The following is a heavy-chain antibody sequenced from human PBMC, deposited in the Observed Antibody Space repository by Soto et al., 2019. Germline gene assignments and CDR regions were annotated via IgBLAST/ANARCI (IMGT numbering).Heavy chain of an antibody. CDR3: ERIYSAACNWGVDY. Sequence: PWESLTLTCSISGFNVSLNYVTCVRQAPGKGLEWVSILNGGDDSFYADSGKGRFTISRDSSKNTLYLQMNSLRGEETAFYYCERIYSAACNWGVDYWGMGTLVTVSS. D-gene: IGHD7-27*01. V-gene: IGHV3-53*01. J-gene: IGHJ4*02. CDR2: LNGGDDS. CDR1: GFNVSLNY.